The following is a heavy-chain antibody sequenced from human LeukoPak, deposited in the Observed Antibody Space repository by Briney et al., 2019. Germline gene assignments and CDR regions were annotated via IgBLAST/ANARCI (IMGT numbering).Heavy chain of an antibody. V-gene: IGHV3-23*01. Sequence: GGSLRLSCAASGFTFSRYAMSWVRQAPGKGLEWVSAISGSGGSTYYADSVKGRFTISRDNSKNTLYLQMNSLRAVDTAVYYCAKDLPIVVVRPAIPSFDYWGQGTLVTVSS. CDR1: GFTFSRYA. J-gene: IGHJ4*02. D-gene: IGHD2-2*02. CDR2: ISGSGGST. CDR3: AKDLPIVVVRPAIPSFDY.